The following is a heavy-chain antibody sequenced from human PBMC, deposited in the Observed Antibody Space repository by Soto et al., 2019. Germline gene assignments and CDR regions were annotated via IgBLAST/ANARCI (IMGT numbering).Heavy chain of an antibody. V-gene: IGHV4-34*01. CDR3: ARVAQFDILTGYYPFDY. J-gene: IGHJ4*02. D-gene: IGHD3-9*01. Sequence: QVQLQQWGAGLLKPSETLSLTCGVYGGSFSGHFWSWVRQPPGKGLEWIGEVDDGGNTNSNPSLKSRVTISLDTSKNQFSLNLTSVTAADTAMYYCARVAQFDILTGYYPFDYWGQGTLVTVSS. CDR1: GGSFSGHF. CDR2: VDDGGNT.